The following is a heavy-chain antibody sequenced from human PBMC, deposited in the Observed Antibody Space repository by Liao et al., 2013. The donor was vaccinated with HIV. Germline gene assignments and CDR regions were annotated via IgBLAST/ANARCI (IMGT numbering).Heavy chain of an antibody. CDR3: TRGGDQPLNA. V-gene: IGHV4-34*02. D-gene: IGHD1-14*01. CDR2: VSHNGDT. Sequence: QVRLEQWGAGLLKPSETLSLTCAVYGESLTDFYWGWVRWVRQSPREGLEWIGEVSHNGDTNYNPSLESRVAISADTSKSQFSLNLTSVTAADTAVYYCTRGGDQPLNAWGQGTPVTVSS. CDR1: GESLTDFY. J-gene: IGHJ4*02.